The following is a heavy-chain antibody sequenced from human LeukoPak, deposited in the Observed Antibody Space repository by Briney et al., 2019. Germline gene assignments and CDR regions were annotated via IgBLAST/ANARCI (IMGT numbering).Heavy chain of an antibody. CDR2: IYYSGST. CDR1: GGSISSSSYY. D-gene: IGHD3-10*01. V-gene: IGHV4-39*07. Sequence: PSETLSLTCTVSGGSISSSSYYWGWIRQPPGKGLEWIGSIYYSGSTYYNPSLKSRVTISVDTSKNQFSLKLSSVTAADTAVYYCARGGRFGEFYDFDYWGQGTLVTVSS. J-gene: IGHJ4*02. CDR3: ARGGRFGEFYDFDY.